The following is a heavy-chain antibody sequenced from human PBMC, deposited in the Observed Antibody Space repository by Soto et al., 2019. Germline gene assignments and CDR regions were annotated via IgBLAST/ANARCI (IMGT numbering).Heavy chain of an antibody. Sequence: QVQLVQSGAEVRKPGASVKVSCKTSGYTFTHYGLSWVRQAPGQGLEWGGWISAYSGKTHYAQKVQGKVTMTTDTSTSTAYLEVRSLRSDDTAVYFCARDPYLGDHQYWGQGTLVTVSS. J-gene: IGHJ4*02. CDR1: GYTFTHYG. V-gene: IGHV1-18*01. CDR3: ARDPYLGDHQY. D-gene: IGHD3-16*01. CDR2: ISAYSGKT.